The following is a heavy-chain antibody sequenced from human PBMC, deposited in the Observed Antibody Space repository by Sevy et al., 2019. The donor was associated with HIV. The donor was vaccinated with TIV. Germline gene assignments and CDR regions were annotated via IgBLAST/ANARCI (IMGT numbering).Heavy chain of an antibody. Sequence: GGSLRLSCVASQFNFDTYAIHWVRQAPGKGLEWVAMIWYDGSSKDYAESVKGRFAISRDNSQNTAFLQMNSLRAKDTGVYYCATNMVHAGAYDSYFNFWGQGSLVTVSS. CDR1: QFNFDTYA. CDR3: ATNMVHAGAYDSYFNF. D-gene: IGHD3-10*01. J-gene: IGHJ4*02. CDR2: IWYDGSSK. V-gene: IGHV3-33*01.